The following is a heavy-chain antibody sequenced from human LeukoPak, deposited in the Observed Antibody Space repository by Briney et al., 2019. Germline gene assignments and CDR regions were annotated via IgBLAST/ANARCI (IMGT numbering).Heavy chain of an antibody. CDR1: GFTFDDYA. CDR2: ISWNSGSI. CDR3: AKDDNDVLPPRAGGYNWFDP. V-gene: IGHV3-9*01. J-gene: IGHJ5*02. D-gene: IGHD3-10*01. Sequence: PGGSLRLSCAASGFTFDDYAMHWVRQAPGKGLEWVSGISWNSGSIGYADSVKGRFTISRDNAKNSLYLQMNSLRAEDTALYYCAKDDNDVLPPRAGGYNWFDPWGQGTLVTVSS.